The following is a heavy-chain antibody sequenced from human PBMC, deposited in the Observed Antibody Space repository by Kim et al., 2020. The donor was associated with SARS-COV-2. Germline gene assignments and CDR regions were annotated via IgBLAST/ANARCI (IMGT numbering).Heavy chain of an antibody. CDR2: ISGSGGST. J-gene: IGHJ5*02. V-gene: IGHV3-23*01. CDR3: AKDGGSGSYKFLDWFDP. CDR1: GFTFSSYA. Sequence: GGSLRLSCAASGFTFSSYAMSWVRQAPGKGLEWVSAISGSGGSTYYADSVKGRFTISRDNSKNTLYLQMNSLRAEDTAVYYCAKDGGSGSYKFLDWFDPWGQGTLVTVSS. D-gene: IGHD3-10*01.